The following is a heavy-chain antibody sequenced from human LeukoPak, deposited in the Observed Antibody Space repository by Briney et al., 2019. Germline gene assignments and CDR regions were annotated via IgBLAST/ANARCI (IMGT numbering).Heavy chain of an antibody. V-gene: IGHV3-9*01. CDR2: ISWNSGSI. D-gene: IGHD2-2*01. Sequence: PGGSLRLSCAASGFTFDDYAMHWVRQAPGKGLEWVSGISWNSGSIGYADSVKGRFTISRDNAKNSLYLQMNSLRAEDTALYYCAKDKYCSSTSCSSFWGQGMDVWGQGTTVTVSS. CDR3: AKDKYCSSTSCSSFWGQGMDV. J-gene: IGHJ6*02. CDR1: GFTFDDYA.